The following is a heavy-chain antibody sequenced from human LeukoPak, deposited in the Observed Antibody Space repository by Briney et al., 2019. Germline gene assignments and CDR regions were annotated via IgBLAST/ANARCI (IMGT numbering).Heavy chain of an antibody. CDR1: GGSFSGYY. CDR3: ARAYSGYVDAFDI. D-gene: IGHD5-12*01. V-gene: IGHV4-34*01. CDR2: INHSGST. J-gene: IGHJ3*02. Sequence: SETLSLTCAVYGGSFSGYYWSWIRQPPGKGLEWIGEINHSGSTNYNPSLKSRVTISVDTSKNQFSLKLSSVTAADTAVYYCARAYSGYVDAFDIWGQGTMVTVSS.